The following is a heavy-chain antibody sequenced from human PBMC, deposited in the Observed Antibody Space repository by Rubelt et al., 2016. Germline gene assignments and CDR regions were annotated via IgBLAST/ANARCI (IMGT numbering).Heavy chain of an antibody. CDR2: IYYSGST. Sequence: QLHLQESGPGLVKPSETLSLTCTVSGGSISSRYYWGWIRQTPGKELEWIGSIYYSGSTSYRPSLKSRITVSVDTSKNQFSLKLSSVTAADTAVYYCARHLVTTIRGYWYFDLWGRGTLVTVSS. J-gene: IGHJ2*01. CDR3: ARHLVTTIRGYWYFDL. CDR1: GGSISSRYY. V-gene: IGHV4-39*01. D-gene: IGHD2-21*02.